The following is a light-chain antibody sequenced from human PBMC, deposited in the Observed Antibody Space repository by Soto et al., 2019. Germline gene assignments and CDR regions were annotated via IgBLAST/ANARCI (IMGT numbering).Light chain of an antibody. Sequence: EIVLTQSPATLSLSPGERATLSCGASQSISSNSLAWYQQKPGLAPRLLIYDASSRATGIPDRFSGSGSGTDFTLTISRLEPEDFLVYYCQQYGSWLTFGGGTKVEIK. CDR2: DAS. CDR1: QSISSNS. J-gene: IGKJ4*01. V-gene: IGKV3D-20*01. CDR3: QQYGSWLT.